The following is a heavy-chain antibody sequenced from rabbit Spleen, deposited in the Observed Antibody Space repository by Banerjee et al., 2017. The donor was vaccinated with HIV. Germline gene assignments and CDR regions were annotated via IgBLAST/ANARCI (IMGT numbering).Heavy chain of an antibody. CDR3: ARGLAVSGWNFNL. CDR2: IYAGSSGTT. J-gene: IGHJ4*01. CDR1: GFSFSSSYW. V-gene: IGHV1S40*01. D-gene: IGHD1-1*01. Sequence: QSLEESGGDLVKPEGSLTLTCTASGFSFSSSYWMCWVRQAPGKGLEWIACIYAGSSGTTYYASWAKGRFTISKTSSTTVTLQMTSLTAADTATYFCARGLAVSGWNFNLWGPGTLVTVS.